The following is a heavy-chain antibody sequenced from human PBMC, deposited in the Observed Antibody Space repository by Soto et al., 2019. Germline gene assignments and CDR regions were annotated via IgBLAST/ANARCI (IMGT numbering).Heavy chain of an antibody. V-gene: IGHV4-59*01. CDR3: ATARGGYIDY. J-gene: IGHJ4*02. CDR1: GGSISSYY. D-gene: IGHD2-15*01. CDR2: IYYSGSA. Sequence: SETLSLTCTVSGGSISSYYWRWIRQPPGKGLEWIGYIYYSGSANYSPSLKRRLTISVDTSKNQFSLKLSSVTAADTAPSECATARGGYIDYCGERTLVPVSA.